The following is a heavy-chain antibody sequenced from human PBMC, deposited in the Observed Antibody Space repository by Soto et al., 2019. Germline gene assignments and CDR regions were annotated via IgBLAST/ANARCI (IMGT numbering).Heavy chain of an antibody. CDR2: ISYDGSNK. CDR1: VFTFSSYG. J-gene: IGHJ6*01. Sequence: PWGSLRISCASSVFTFSSYGMHWVRQAPGKGLDPVAVISYDGSNKYYADSVKGRFTISRDNSKNTLYLQMNSLRAEDTAVYYCAKVPYRCGGGSCYSGVVLAYYYGMDVWGQGTTVTVSS. V-gene: IGHV3-30*18. D-gene: IGHD2-15*01. CDR3: AKVPYRCGGGSCYSGVVLAYYYGMDV.